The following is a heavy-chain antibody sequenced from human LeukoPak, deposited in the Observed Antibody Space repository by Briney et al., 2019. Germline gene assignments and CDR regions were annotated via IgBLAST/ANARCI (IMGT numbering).Heavy chain of an antibody. V-gene: IGHV4-59*11. CDR1: GGSISSHY. Sequence: PSETLSLTCTVSGGSISSHYWSWIRQPPGKGLEGIGYIYYSGSTNYNPSLKSRVTISVDTSKNQFSLKLSSVTAADTAVYSCARGSDYDFWSGYYTSEYFQHWGQGTLVTVSS. D-gene: IGHD3-3*01. CDR3: ARGSDYDFWSGYYTSEYFQH. CDR2: IYYSGST. J-gene: IGHJ1*01.